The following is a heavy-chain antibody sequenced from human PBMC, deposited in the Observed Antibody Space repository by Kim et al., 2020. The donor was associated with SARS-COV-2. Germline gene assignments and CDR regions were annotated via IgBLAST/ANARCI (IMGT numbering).Heavy chain of an antibody. Sequence: GGSLRLSCAASGFTFSDHYMDWVRQAPGKGLEWVGRARYKARSYSTEYAASVKGRLTISRDDSENSLYLQMNSLTIEDRAVYYCVRGRPGGDVFGEFDLWGQGTLVTVSS. J-gene: IGHJ5*02. CDR1: GFTFSDHY. CDR3: VRGRPGGDVFGEFDL. D-gene: IGHD3-10*02. V-gene: IGHV3-72*01. CDR2: ARYKARSYST.